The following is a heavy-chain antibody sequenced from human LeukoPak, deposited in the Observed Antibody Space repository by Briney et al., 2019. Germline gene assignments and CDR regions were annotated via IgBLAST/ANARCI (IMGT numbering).Heavy chain of an antibody. D-gene: IGHD6-13*01. J-gene: IGHJ4*02. CDR1: GFTFSSYA. CDR3: AKDRGYSSSWYYFDY. CDR2: ISNSGGST. V-gene: IGHV3-23*01. Sequence: GGSLRLSCAASGFTFSSYAMSWVRQAPGKGLEWVSSISNSGGSTYYADSVKGRFTISRDNSKDTLCLQMNSLRAGDTAVYYCAKDRGYSSSWYYFDYWGQGTLVTVSS.